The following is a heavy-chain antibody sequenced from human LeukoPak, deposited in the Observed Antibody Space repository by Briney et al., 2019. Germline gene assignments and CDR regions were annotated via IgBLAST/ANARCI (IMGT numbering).Heavy chain of an antibody. CDR3: AKSSGAIAAYYFDY. J-gene: IGHJ4*02. Sequence: GGSLRLSCAASGFTFDDYAMHWVRQAPGKGLEWVSGISWNSGSIGYADSVKGRFTISRDNAKDSLYLQMNSLRAEDTALYYCAKSSGAIAAYYFDYWGQGTLDTVSS. CDR1: GFTFDDYA. CDR2: ISWNSGSI. V-gene: IGHV3-9*01. D-gene: IGHD6-25*01.